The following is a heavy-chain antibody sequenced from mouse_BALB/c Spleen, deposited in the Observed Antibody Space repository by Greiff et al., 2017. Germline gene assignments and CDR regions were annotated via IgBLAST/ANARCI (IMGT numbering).Heavy chain of an antibody. Sequence: VQGVESGPGLVQPSQSLSITCTVSGFSLTSYGVHWVRQSPGKGLEWLGVIWSGGSTDYNAAFISRLSISKDNSKSQVFFKMNSLQANDTAIYYCARREGYGYAMDYWGQGTSVTVSS. CDR1: GFSLTSYG. CDR2: IWSGGST. CDR3: ARREGYGYAMDY. D-gene: IGHD3-1*01. V-gene: IGHV2-2*02. J-gene: IGHJ4*01.